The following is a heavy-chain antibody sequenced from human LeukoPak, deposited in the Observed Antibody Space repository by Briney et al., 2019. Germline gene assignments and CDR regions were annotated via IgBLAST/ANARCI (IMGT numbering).Heavy chain of an antibody. CDR3: ARFGVGGPIDY. V-gene: IGHV3-20*04. CDR2: INWNGGST. D-gene: IGHD3-16*01. CDR1: GFTVSSNY. Sequence: GGSLRLSCAASGFTVSSNYMSWVRQAPGKGLEWVSGINWNGGSTGYADSVKGRFTISRDNAKNSLYLQMNSLRAEDTALYYCARFGVGGPIDYWGQGTLVTVSS. J-gene: IGHJ4*02.